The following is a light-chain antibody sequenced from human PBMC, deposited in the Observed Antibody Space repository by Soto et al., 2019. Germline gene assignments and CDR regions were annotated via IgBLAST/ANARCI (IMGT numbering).Light chain of an antibody. Sequence: EIVMTQSPATLSVSPGEGATLSCRASQSVSSNLAWYQQKPGQAPRLLIYGASTRAAGIPARFSGSGSGTEFTLPISGLQSEDFAVYYCQQYNDWARAFGQGTKLEIK. CDR2: GAS. V-gene: IGKV3-15*01. J-gene: IGKJ2*01. CDR1: QSVSSN. CDR3: QQYNDWARA.